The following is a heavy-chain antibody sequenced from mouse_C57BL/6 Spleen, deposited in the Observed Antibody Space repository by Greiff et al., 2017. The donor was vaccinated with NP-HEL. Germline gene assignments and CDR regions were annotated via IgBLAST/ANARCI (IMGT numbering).Heavy chain of an antibody. CDR3: VRGYYDYEEGSWFAY. Sequence: EVQGVESGGGLVQPKGSLKLSCAASGFTFNTYAMHWVRQAPGQGLEWVARIRSKSSNYATYYAVSVKDRFTISRDDSQSMRYLQMNNLRTEDAAMYYYVRGYYDYEEGSWFAYWGQGTLVTVSA. D-gene: IGHD2-4*01. CDR1: GFTFNTYA. J-gene: IGHJ3*01. CDR2: IRSKSSNYAT. V-gene: IGHV10-3*01.